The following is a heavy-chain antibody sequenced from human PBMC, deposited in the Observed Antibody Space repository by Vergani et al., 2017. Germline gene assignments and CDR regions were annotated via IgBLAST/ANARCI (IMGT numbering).Heavy chain of an antibody. D-gene: IGHD4-11*01. V-gene: IGHV3-30*18. J-gene: IGHJ6*02. CDR2: ISYDGSNK. Sequence: QVQLVESGGGVVQPGRSLRLSCAASGFTFSSYGMHWVRQAPGKGLEWVAVISYDGSNKYYADSVKGRFTISRDNSKNTLYLQMNILRAEDTAVYYCAKDPSSPTVTSDYYYYYGMDVWGQGTTVTVSS. CDR1: GFTFSSYG. CDR3: AKDPSSPTVTSDYYYYYGMDV.